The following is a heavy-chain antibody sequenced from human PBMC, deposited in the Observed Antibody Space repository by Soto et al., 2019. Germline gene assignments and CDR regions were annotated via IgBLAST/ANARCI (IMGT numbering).Heavy chain of an antibody. CDR1: GFTVSSSY. J-gene: IGHJ4*02. D-gene: IGHD5-12*01. CDR3: AKGEGWLRGSTFFDY. Sequence: PGGSLRLSCAASGFTVSSSYMSWVRQAPGKGLEWVSVIYSGGRIYYADSVKGRFTISRDNSKNTLYLQMNSLRAEDTAVYYCAKGEGWLRGSTFFDYWGQGTLVTVSS. CDR2: IYSGGRI. V-gene: IGHV3-53*01.